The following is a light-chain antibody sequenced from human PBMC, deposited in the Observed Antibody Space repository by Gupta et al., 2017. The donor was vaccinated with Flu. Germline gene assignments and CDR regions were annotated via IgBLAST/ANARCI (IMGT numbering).Light chain of an antibody. CDR3: AAWDDSLNGRWV. J-gene: IGLJ3*02. Sequence: QSVLTQPPSTSGTPGQRVTISCSGSSSNIGSNTVNWYQQLPGTAPKLLIYSNYQRPSGVPDRFSGSKSGTSASLAVSGLQVEDEADYYCAAWDDSLNGRWVFGGGTKLTVL. V-gene: IGLV1-44*01. CDR1: SSNIGSNT. CDR2: SNY.